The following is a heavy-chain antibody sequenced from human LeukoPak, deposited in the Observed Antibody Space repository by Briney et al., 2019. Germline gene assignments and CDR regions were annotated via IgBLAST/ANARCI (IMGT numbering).Heavy chain of an antibody. CDR2: IVVGSGNT. Sequence: GASVKVSCKASGFTFTSSAGQWGRQARGQRLEWIGWIVVGSGNTNYAQKFQERVTITRDMSTSTAYMELSSLRSEDTAVYYGAAGSSSFDYWGQGTLVTVSS. CDR1: GFTFTSSA. J-gene: IGHJ4*02. V-gene: IGHV1-58*01. CDR3: AAGSSSFDY. D-gene: IGHD6-13*01.